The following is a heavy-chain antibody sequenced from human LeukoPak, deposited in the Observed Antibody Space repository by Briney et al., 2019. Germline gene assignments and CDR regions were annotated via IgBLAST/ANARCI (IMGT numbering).Heavy chain of an antibody. J-gene: IGHJ3*02. D-gene: IGHD3-22*01. CDR1: GFTVSSNY. V-gene: IGHV3-66*01. CDR2: IYRGVST. Sequence: PGGSPRLSCVASGFTVSSNYMSWVRQAPGKGLEWVSVIYRGVSTYYADSVKGRFIISRDNSKNTLYLQMNSLRAEDTAVYYCAREGYDTSGSDAFDIWGQGTMVTVSS. CDR3: AREGYDTSGSDAFDI.